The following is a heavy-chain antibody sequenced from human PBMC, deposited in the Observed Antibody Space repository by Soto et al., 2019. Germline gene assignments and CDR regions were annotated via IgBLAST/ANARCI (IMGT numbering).Heavy chain of an antibody. CDR2: TNWNSGSI. Sequence: EVQLVESGGGLVQPGRSLRLSCAASGFTFDDYAMHWVRQAPGKGLEWVSGTNWNSGSIGYADSVKGRFTISRDNAKNSLYLQMNSLRGEDTALYYCAKDTLSSWNSAVFDYWGQGTLVTVSS. V-gene: IGHV3-9*01. CDR1: GFTFDDYA. CDR3: AKDTLSSWNSAVFDY. D-gene: IGHD1-7*01. J-gene: IGHJ4*02.